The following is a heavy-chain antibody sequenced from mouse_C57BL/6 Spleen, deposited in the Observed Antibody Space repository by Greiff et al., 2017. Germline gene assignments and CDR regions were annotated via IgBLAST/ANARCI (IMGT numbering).Heavy chain of an antibody. J-gene: IGHJ3*01. CDR2: SYPGDGDT. CDR1: GYAFSSYW. Sequence: QVHVKQSGAELVKPGASVKISCKASGYAFSSYWMNWVKQRPGKGLEWIGQSYPGDGDTNYNGKFKGKATLTADKSSSTAYMQLSSLTSEDSAVYFCARYSNYVGFAYWGQGTLVTVSA. D-gene: IGHD2-5*01. V-gene: IGHV1-80*01. CDR3: ARYSNYVGFAY.